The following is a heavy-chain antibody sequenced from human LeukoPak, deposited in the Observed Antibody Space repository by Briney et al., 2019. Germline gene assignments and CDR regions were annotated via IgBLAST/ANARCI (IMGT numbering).Heavy chain of an antibody. CDR2: INTKNGDT. CDR3: GRGIQSFDP. Sequence: ASVKVSCKSSGYTFTAYYIHWVRQAPGQGLEWMGRINTKNGDTNYAQKFQDMVTMTRDTSMSAAYMEISRLTYDDTAVYYCGRGIQSFDPWGQGTLVTVSS. J-gene: IGHJ5*02. CDR1: GYTFTAYY. V-gene: IGHV1-2*06.